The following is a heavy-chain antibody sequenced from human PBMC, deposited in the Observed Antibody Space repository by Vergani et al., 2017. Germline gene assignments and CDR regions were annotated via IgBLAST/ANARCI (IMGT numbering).Heavy chain of an antibody. CDR2: IYPGDSEV. J-gene: IGHJ3*01. Sequence: EVQLVQSGAEVKKPGESLKISCQAFGYIFSNFWIGWVRQRPGRGREWMGIIYPGDSEVKSNPTFRGQVLFSVDTSVNTAYLQWRSLQASDTATYFCASGGHGSENGGALQLWGQGTNITVSS. CDR1: GYIFSNFW. CDR3: ASGGHGSENGGALQL. D-gene: IGHD3-10*01. V-gene: IGHV5-51*01.